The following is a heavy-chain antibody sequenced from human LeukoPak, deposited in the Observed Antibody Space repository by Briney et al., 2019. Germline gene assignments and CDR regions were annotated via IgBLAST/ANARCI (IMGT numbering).Heavy chain of an antibody. CDR1: GGSISSSIYY. Sequence: SETLSLTCTVSGGSISSSIYYWSWIRQPPGKGLEWIGYIYYSGSTNYNPSLKSRVTISVDTSKNQFSLKLSSVTAADTAVYYCARTIAARRAFDIWGQGTMVTVSS. J-gene: IGHJ3*02. V-gene: IGHV4-61*05. D-gene: IGHD6-13*01. CDR3: ARTIAARRAFDI. CDR2: IYYSGST.